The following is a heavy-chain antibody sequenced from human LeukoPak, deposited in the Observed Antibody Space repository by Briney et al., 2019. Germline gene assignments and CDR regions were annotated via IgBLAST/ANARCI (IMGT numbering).Heavy chain of an antibody. CDR2: IYTSGST. CDR3: ARAGRERALLWFGELLTNWFDP. J-gene: IGHJ5*02. V-gene: IGHV4-61*02. D-gene: IGHD3-10*01. CDR1: GDSISSGNVY. Sequence: SETLSLTCTVSGDSISSGNVYWNWIRQPAGKGLEWIGRIYTSGSTNYNPSLKSRVTILGDTSKNQFSLKLSSVTAADTAVYYCARAGRERALLWFGELLTNWFDPWGQGTLVTVSS.